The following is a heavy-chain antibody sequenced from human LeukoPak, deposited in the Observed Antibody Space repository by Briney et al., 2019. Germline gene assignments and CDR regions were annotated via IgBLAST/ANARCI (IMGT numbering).Heavy chain of an antibody. J-gene: IGHJ4*02. CDR2: ISSSGSTI. Sequence: GGSLRLSCAASGFTVSSNYMSWVRQAPGKGLEWVSYISSSGSTIYYADSVKGRYTISRDNARNSLYLQMNSLRPEDSAVYYCARGRGAGFDLLAYWGQGTLVTVSS. V-gene: IGHV3-11*04. D-gene: IGHD3-9*01. CDR1: GFTVSSNY. CDR3: ARGRGAGFDLLAY.